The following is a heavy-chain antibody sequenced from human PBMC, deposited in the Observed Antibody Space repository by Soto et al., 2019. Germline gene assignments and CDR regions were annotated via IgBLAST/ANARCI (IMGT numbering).Heavy chain of an antibody. V-gene: IGHV5-51*01. CDR2: IYPGYSDT. CDR3: ARGRDGYNYWFDP. Sequence: GESLKISCKGSGYSFTSYWIGWVRQLPGKGPEGLGIIYPGYSDTRYSPSFQGQVTISADKSISTAYLQWSSLKASDTDMYYCARGRDGYNYWFDPWGQGTLVTVSS. J-gene: IGHJ5*02. D-gene: IGHD5-12*01. CDR1: GYSFTSYW.